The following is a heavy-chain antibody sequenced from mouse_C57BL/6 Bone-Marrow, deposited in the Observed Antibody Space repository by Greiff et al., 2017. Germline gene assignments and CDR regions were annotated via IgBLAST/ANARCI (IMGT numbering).Heavy chain of an antibody. J-gene: IGHJ2*01. Sequence: QVQLQQPGAELVKPGASVKMSCKASGYTFTTYPIEWMKQNHGKSLEWIGNFHPSNDDTKYNEKFKGKATLTVEKSSSTVYLGLSRLTSDGSAVYYCARGGNYGGYYLDYWGQGTTLTVSS. CDR1: GYTFTTYP. CDR3: ARGGNYGGYYLDY. CDR2: FHPSNDDT. V-gene: IGHV1-47*01. D-gene: IGHD2-1*01.